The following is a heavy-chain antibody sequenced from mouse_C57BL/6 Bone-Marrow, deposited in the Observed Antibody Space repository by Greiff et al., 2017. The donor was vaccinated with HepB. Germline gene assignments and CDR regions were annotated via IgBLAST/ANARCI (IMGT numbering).Heavy chain of an antibody. V-gene: IGHV3-6*01. Sequence: EVQRVESGPGLVKPSQSLSLTCSVTGYSITSGYYWNWIRQFPGNKLEWMGYISYDGSNNYNPSLKNRISITRDTSKNQFFLKLNSVTTEDTATYYCARNWDGDYFDYWGQGTTLTVSS. J-gene: IGHJ2*01. CDR1: GYSITSGYY. CDR2: ISYDGSN. CDR3: ARNWDGDYFDY. D-gene: IGHD4-1*01.